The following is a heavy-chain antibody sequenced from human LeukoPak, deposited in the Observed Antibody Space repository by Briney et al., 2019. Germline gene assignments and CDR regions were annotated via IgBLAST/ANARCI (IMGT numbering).Heavy chain of an antibody. Sequence: SGGALRLSCAASGFTFSSYAMHWVRQAPGKGLGWEAVISYDGSNKYYADSVKGRFTISRDNSKNTLYLQMNSLRAEDTAVYYCARELGIEGPTPPDYWGQGTLVTVSS. CDR1: GFTFSSYA. CDR2: ISYDGSNK. D-gene: IGHD1-26*01. V-gene: IGHV3-30*04. CDR3: ARELGIEGPTPPDY. J-gene: IGHJ4*02.